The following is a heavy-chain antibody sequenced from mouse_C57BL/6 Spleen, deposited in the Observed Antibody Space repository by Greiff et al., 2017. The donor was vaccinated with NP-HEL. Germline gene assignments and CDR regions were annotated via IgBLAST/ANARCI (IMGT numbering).Heavy chain of an antibody. CDR3: ARSKESHWYFDV. J-gene: IGHJ1*03. CDR2: INPSNGGT. Sequence: VQLQQPGTELVKPGASVKLSCKASGYTFTSYWMHWVKQRPGQGLEWIGNINPSNGGTNYNEKFKGKATMTVDKTSSTAYMQRSSLTSEDAAVYDCARSKESHWYFDVWGTGTTVTVSS. CDR1: GYTFTSYW. V-gene: IGHV1-53*01.